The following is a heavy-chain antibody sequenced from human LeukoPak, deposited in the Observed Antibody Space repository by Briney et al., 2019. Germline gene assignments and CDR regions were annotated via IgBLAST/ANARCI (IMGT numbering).Heavy chain of an antibody. Sequence: SGGSLRLSCAASGFSFRSYGMHWVRQAPGKGLEWVGVIWYDGSATYYGGSVKGRFTISRDDSQNTLYLQMTSLRAEDTAVYYCLRGGVAGPGDYYMHVCGKGTAVTVSS. CDR3: LRGGVAGPGDYYMHV. CDR1: GFSFRSYG. V-gene: IGHV3-33*01. CDR2: IWYDGSAT. J-gene: IGHJ6*03. D-gene: IGHD6-19*01.